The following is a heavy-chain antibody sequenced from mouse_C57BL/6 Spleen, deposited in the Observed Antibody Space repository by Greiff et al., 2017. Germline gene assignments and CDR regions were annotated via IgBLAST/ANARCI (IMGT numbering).Heavy chain of an antibody. Sequence: QVQLQQPGAELVKPGASVKLSCKASGYTFTSYWMHWVKQRPGQGLEWIGMIHPNSGSTNYNEKFKSKATLTVDKSSSTAYMQLSSLTSEDSAVYYCARHYYGSSPYYYAMDYWGQGTSVTVSS. V-gene: IGHV1-64*01. CDR3: ARHYYGSSPYYYAMDY. D-gene: IGHD1-1*01. CDR1: GYTFTSYW. J-gene: IGHJ4*01. CDR2: IHPNSGST.